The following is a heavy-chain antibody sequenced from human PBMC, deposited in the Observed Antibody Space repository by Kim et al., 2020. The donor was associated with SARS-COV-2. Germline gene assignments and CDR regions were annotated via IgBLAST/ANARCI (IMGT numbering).Heavy chain of an antibody. CDR3: ARFHYYDGGSDPHYNYMDV. V-gene: IGHV4-31*03. J-gene: IGHJ6*03. CDR1: GGSISSGDYL. CDR2: IYYSGSS. Sequence: SETLSLTCTVSGGSISSGDYLWSWIRQHPGKGLEWIGYIYYSGSSDYNPSLKSRLTLSVETSKNQFSLKLTSVTAADTAVYFCARFHYYDGGSDPHYNYMDVWGKGTTVTVSS. D-gene: IGHD3-22*01.